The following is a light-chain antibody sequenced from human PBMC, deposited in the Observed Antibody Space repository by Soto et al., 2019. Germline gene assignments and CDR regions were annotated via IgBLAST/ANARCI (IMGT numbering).Light chain of an antibody. CDR1: SSNIGSNT. CDR2: ADN. V-gene: IGLV1-44*01. CDR3: GAWDDSLNGVV. Sequence: QSELTQPPSASGTPGQRVTISCSGGSSNIGSNTVNWYQHLPRMAPKLLIFADNQRPSGVPDRFSASKSGTSASLAISGLHSEDEADYYCGAWDDSLNGVVFGGGTKLTVL. J-gene: IGLJ2*01.